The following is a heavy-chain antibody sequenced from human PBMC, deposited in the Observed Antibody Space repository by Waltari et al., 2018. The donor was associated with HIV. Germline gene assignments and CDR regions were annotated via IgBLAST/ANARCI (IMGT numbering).Heavy chain of an antibody. V-gene: IGHV4-34*01. CDR3: ARGLVPAAIQDYYGMDV. J-gene: IGHJ6*02. Sequence: QVQLQQWGAGLLKPSETLSLPCAVHGGSFSGYYCSWSRQPSGKGLAWIGEINHSGSTNYNPSLKSRVTISVDTSKNQFSLKLSSVTAADTAVYYCARGLVPAAIQDYYGMDVWGQGTTVTVSS. D-gene: IGHD2-2*02. CDR2: INHSGST. CDR1: GGSFSGYY.